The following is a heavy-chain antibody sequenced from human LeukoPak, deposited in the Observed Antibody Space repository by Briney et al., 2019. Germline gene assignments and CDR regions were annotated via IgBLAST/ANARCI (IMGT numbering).Heavy chain of an antibody. CDR1: GGSISSYY. CDR2: IYYSGSS. CDR3: GRGLYYDSSGYYLGSYDAFDI. V-gene: IGHV4-59*01. Sequence: SETLSLTCTVSGGSISSYYWSWIRQPPGKGLEWIGYIYYSGSSNYNPSLKSRVTISVDTSKNQFSLKLSSVTAADTAVYYCGRGLYYDSSGYYLGSYDAFDIWGQGTMVTVSS. J-gene: IGHJ3*02. D-gene: IGHD3-22*01.